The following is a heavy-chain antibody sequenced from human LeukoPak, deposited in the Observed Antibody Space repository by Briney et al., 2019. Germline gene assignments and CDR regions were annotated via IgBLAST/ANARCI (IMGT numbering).Heavy chain of an antibody. V-gene: IGHV3-9*01. Sequence: GRSLRLSCAASGFTFYDYVMHWVRQAPGKGLEWVSCITWNSANIGYADSVKGRFTISRDNAKNSLYLQMDSLRPEDTAIYYCAKGSPYYYDAWGQGTLVTVSS. CDR1: GFTFYDYV. CDR3: AKGSPYYYDA. J-gene: IGHJ4*02. CDR2: ITWNSANI.